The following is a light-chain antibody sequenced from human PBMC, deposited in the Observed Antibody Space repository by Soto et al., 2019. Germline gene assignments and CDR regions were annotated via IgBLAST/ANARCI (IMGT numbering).Light chain of an antibody. CDR2: EVS. J-gene: IGLJ1*01. Sequence: QFALAQPASVSGSPGQSITISCTGTRSDVGDYNYVSWYQQHPGRVPKLLIYEVSDRPSGVSNRFSGSKSGNTASLTISGLQAEDEAHYYCSSYTGTYTYVFGTGTKVTVL. V-gene: IGLV2-14*01. CDR1: RSDVGDYNY. CDR3: SSYTGTYTYV.